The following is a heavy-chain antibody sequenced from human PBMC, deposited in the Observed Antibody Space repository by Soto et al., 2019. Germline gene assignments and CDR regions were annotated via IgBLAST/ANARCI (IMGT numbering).Heavy chain of an antibody. Sequence: GASVKVSCKASGYTFTSYYMHWVRQAPGQGLEWMGIINPSLGITSYTQKFQGRVTITRDKSTSTAYMELSSLRSEDTAVYYCARNPVEQQLVPEVNYYYYMDVWGKGTTVTVSS. CDR3: ARNPVEQQLVPEVNYYYYMDV. CDR1: GYTFTSYY. J-gene: IGHJ6*03. V-gene: IGHV1-46*01. D-gene: IGHD6-13*01. CDR2: INPSLGIT.